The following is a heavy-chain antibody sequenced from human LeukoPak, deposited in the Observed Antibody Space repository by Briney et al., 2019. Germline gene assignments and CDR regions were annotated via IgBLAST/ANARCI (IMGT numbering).Heavy chain of an antibody. D-gene: IGHD6-19*01. J-gene: IGHJ4*02. Sequence: SGTLSLTCTVSGGSISGYYWSWIRQPPGKGLEWIGSIYYTGTTNYNPSLTGRVTISVDTSKNQFSLKVSSVTAADTAVYYCARFSSGWYPNFDYWGQGTLVTVSS. V-gene: IGHV4-59*01. CDR2: IYYTGTT. CDR3: ARFSSGWYPNFDY. CDR1: GGSISGYY.